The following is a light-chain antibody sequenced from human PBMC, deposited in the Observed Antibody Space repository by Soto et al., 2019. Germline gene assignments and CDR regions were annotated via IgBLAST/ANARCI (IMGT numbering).Light chain of an antibody. J-gene: IGLJ1*01. CDR2: DVS. CDR1: SSDVGGYNY. V-gene: IGLV2-14*01. CDR3: GSYTSSSTLLI. Sequence: QSVLTQPASVSGSPGQSITISCNGTSSDVGGYNYVSWYQQHPGKAPKLMIYDVSNRPSGVSNRFSGSKSGNTASLTISGLQAEDEADYYCGSYTSSSTLLIFGTGTKVTVL.